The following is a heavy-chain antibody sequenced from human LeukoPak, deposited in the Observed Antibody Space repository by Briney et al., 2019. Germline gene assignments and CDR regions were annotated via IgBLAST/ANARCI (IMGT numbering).Heavy chain of an antibody. J-gene: IGHJ4*02. CDR1: GGTFSSYA. V-gene: IGHV1-69*13. D-gene: IGHD3-22*01. Sequence: SVKVSCKASGGTFSSYAISWVRQVPGQGLEWMGGIIPIFGTANYAQKFQGRVTITADESTSTAYMELSSLRSEDTAVYYCASRYYYDSSGYYYLYFDYWGQGTLVTVSS. CDR2: IIPIFGTA. CDR3: ASRYYYDSSGYYYLYFDY.